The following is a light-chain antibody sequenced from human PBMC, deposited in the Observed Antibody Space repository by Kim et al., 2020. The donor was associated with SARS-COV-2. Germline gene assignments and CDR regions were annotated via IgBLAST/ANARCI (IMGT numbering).Light chain of an antibody. CDR2: AAS. CDR3: QQSYSTPWT. V-gene: IGKV1-39*01. CDR1: QSISSY. J-gene: IGKJ1*01. Sequence: DIQMTQSPSSLSASVGDRVTITCRASQSISSYLNWYQQKPGKAPKLLIYAASSLQSGVPSRFSGSGSGTDFTLTISSLQPEDFATYYSQQSYSTPWTFGRGTKVDIK.